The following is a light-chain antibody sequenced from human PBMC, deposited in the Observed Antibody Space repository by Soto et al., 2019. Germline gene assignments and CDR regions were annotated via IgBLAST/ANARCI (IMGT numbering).Light chain of an antibody. J-gene: IGKJ4*01. CDR1: QDITNY. V-gene: IGKV1-33*01. CDR2: DAA. CDR3: QQYENRPLT. Sequence: DIQLTQSPPSLSASVGDAVTITCQASQDITNYLNWYQQRSGKSPKLLIFDAANLERGVLSRFSGSGSGTHFTFTISSLQPEDVATYYCQQYENRPLTFGGGTKVE.